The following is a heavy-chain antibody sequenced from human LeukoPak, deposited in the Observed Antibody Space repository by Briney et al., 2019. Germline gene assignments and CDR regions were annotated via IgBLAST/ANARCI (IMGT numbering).Heavy chain of an antibody. V-gene: IGHV4-39*01. CDR1: GGSFSGYY. Sequence: PSETLSLTCAVYGGSFSGYYWGWIRQPPGKGLEWIGSIYYSGSTYYNPSLKSRVTISVDTSKNQFSLKLSSVTAADTAVYYCARHGYSSSWVYYYYMDVWGKGTTVTVSS. CDR2: IYYSGST. D-gene: IGHD6-13*01. CDR3: ARHGYSSSWVYYYYMDV. J-gene: IGHJ6*03.